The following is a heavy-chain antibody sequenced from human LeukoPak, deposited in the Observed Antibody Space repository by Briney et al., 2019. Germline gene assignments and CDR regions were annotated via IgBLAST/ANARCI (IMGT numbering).Heavy chain of an antibody. D-gene: IGHD2-2*01. CDR2: IYYSGST. CDR3: ASQPRVIPKLYFDY. Sequence: SETLSLTCTVSGGSISSSYYYWGWIRQPPGKGLEWIGSIYYSGSTYYNPSLKSRVTISVDTSKNQFSLKLRSVTAADTAVYYCASQPRVIPKLYFDYWGQGTLVTVSS. CDR1: GGSISSSYYY. J-gene: IGHJ4*02. V-gene: IGHV4-39*01.